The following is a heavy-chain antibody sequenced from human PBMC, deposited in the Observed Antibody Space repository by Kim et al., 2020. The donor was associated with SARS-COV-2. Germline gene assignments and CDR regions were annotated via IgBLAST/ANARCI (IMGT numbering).Heavy chain of an antibody. J-gene: IGHJ6*02. Sequence: GGSLRLSCAASGFTFSSYDMHWVRQATGKGLEWVSAIGTAGDTYYPGSVKGRFTISRENAKNSLYLQMNSLRAGDTAVYYCARANNSWQWLAMAYGMDVWGQGTTVTISS. D-gene: IGHD6-19*01. CDR3: ARANNSWQWLAMAYGMDV. CDR1: GFTFSSYD. CDR2: IGTAGDT. V-gene: IGHV3-13*04.